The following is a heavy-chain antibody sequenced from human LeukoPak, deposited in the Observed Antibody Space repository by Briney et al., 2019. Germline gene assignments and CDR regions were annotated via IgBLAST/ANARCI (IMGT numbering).Heavy chain of an antibody. J-gene: IGHJ4*02. CDR2: INPSTGGT. V-gene: IGHV1-2*06. CDR1: GYTFSGDY. Sequence: ASVKVSCKASGYTFSGDYVHWVRQAPGQGLEWMRRINPSTGGTTYAQKFQGRVTMTRDTSVSTAYMELNRLTSDDTAVYFCARDRNLYSGSFASWGQGTLVTVSS. D-gene: IGHD1-26*01. CDR3: ARDRNLYSGSFAS.